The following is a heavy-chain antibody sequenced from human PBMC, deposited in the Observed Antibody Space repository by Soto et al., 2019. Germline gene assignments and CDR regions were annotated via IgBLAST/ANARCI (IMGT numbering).Heavy chain of an antibody. CDR1: GFTFGDYA. V-gene: IGHV3-49*04. CDR2: ITSKAYAGTT. Sequence: GGSLRLSCTASGFTFGDYAMIWVRQAPGKGLEWVGFITSKAYAGTTEYAATVKGRFTISRDDSKSIAYLQMNSLKTDDTAVYYCSRVPPNNRGAPLDHWGKGTRVTVPS. D-gene: IGHD3-10*01. J-gene: IGHJ4*02. CDR3: SRVPPNNRGAPLDH.